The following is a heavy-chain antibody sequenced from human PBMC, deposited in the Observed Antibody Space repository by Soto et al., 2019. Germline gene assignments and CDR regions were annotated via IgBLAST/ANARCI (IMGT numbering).Heavy chain of an antibody. J-gene: IGHJ5*02. CDR2: IYNDGSDT. CDR1: GFTFIGYW. V-gene: IGHV3-74*01. D-gene: IGHD1-26*01. Sequence: EVQLVESGGGLVQPGGSLRLSCAASGFTFIGYWMHWVRQGPGKGLVWVSRIYNDGSDTTYADSVKGRFTISRDNAKNMLYLQMNSLRVDDTAVYYCARDESMVRERWFDPWGQGTLVTVSS. CDR3: ARDESMVRERWFDP.